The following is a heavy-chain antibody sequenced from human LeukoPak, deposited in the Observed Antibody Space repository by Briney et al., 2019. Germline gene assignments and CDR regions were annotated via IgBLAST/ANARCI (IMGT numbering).Heavy chain of an antibody. V-gene: IGHV3-33*01. CDR2: IWYDGSNY. CDR1: GFTFSRYV. D-gene: IGHD1-26*01. Sequence: GRSLRLSCAASGFTFSRYVIDWVRQAPGQGLEWVAGIWYDGSNYYYADSVKGRFTISRDNSKNTLYLQMNSLRAEDTGVYYCARGGRERLRDFDYWGQGTLVTVSS. CDR3: ARGGRERLRDFDY. J-gene: IGHJ4*02.